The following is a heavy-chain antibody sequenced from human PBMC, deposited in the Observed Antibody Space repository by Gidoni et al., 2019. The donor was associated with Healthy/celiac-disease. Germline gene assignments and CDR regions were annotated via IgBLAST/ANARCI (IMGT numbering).Heavy chain of an antibody. CDR1: GFPFSRYW. D-gene: IGHD3-10*01. J-gene: IGHJ6*02. CDR3: ARDKISPSTGYYYGMDV. V-gene: IGHV3-74*01. CDR2: INSDWSST. Sequence: EVQLVESGGGLVQPGGSLRLSCADSGFPFSRYWMHWVSPAPGKGLVWVSRINSDWSSTSYADSVKGRFTISRDNAKNTLYLQMNSLRAEDTAVYYCARDKISPSTGYYYGMDVWGQGTTVTVSS.